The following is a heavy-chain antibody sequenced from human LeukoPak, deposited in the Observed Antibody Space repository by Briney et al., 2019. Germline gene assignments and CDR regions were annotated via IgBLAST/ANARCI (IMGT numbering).Heavy chain of an antibody. D-gene: IGHD4-17*01. Sequence: GGSLRLSCAASGFTFSSYALNWVCQAPGEGLDWVSSISVSSTTYYLDSVKGRFTISRDNSNNALFLQMNSLRAEDTALYYCAKLPYGDYEVPGCEHWGREPVVSVSS. CDR2: ISVSSTT. CDR1: GFTFSSYA. J-gene: IGHJ4*02. CDR3: AKLPYGDYEVPGCEH. V-gene: IGHV3-23*01.